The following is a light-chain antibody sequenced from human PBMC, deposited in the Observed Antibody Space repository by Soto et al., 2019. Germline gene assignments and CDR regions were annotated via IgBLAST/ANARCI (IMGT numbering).Light chain of an antibody. CDR1: SSDVGSYDL. CDR3: CSYAGSSNV. J-gene: IGLJ2*01. Sequence: QSALTQPASVSGSPGQSITISCTGTSSDVGSYDLVSWYQHHPGKAPKLMIYEVIKRPSGVSNRFSGSKSGNTASLTISGLRAEDEADYYCCSYAGSSNVVGGGTKLAVL. CDR2: EVI. V-gene: IGLV2-23*02.